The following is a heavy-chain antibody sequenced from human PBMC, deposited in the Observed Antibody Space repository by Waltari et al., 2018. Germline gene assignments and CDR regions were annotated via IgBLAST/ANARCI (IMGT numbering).Heavy chain of an antibody. CDR1: GFTFSSYA. Sequence: QVQLVESGGGVVQPGRSLRLSCAASGFTFSSYAMHWVRQAPGKGLEWVAVISHDGNNKYYADSVKGRFTISRDNSKNTRYLQMNSLRAEDTAVYYWARDKERLRFLDRGNGMDVWGKG. D-gene: IGHD3-3*01. CDR2: ISHDGNNK. CDR3: ARDKERLRFLDRGNGMDV. J-gene: IGHJ6*04. V-gene: IGHV3-30*01.